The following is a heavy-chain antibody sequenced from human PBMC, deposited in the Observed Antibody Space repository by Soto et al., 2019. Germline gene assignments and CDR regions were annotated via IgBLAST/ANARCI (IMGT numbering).Heavy chain of an antibody. Sequence: QVPLVESGGGVVQPGRSLRLSCAASGFTFSSYAMHWVRQAPGKGLEWVAVISYDGSNKYYADSVKGRFTISRDNSKNTLYLQMNSLRAEDTAVYYCARDLLSPHFIARWGQGTLVTVSS. CDR3: ARDLLSPHFIAR. CDR2: ISYDGSNK. CDR1: GFTFSSYA. J-gene: IGHJ4*02. V-gene: IGHV3-30-3*01. D-gene: IGHD6-13*01.